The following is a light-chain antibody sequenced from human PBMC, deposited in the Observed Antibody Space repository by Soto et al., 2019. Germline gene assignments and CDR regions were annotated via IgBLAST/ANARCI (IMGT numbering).Light chain of an antibody. CDR3: QQYYNWPRN. V-gene: IGKV3-15*01. CDR2: GAS. Sequence: IVMTHSPATLSVSPCERATLSFRASENIYTNLAWYQQKPGQAPRLLFYGASTRATGLPARFSGTGSGTEFTLTINSLQAEDSAVYYCQQYYNWPRNFGQGTRLEIK. J-gene: IGKJ5*01. CDR1: ENIYTN.